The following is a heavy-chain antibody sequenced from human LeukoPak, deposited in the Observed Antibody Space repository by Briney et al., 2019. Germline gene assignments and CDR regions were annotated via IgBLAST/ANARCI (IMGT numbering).Heavy chain of an antibody. CDR3: ARHKADRNWFDP. V-gene: IGHV4-39*01. J-gene: IGHJ5*02. CDR2: IYYSGST. D-gene: IGHD6-19*01. Sequence: PSQTLSLTCTVSGGSISSSSYYWGWIRQPPGKGLEWIGSIYYSGSTYYNPSLKSRVTISVDTSKNQFSLKLSSVTAADTAVYYCARHKADRNWFDPWGQGTLVTVSS. CDR1: GGSISSSSYY.